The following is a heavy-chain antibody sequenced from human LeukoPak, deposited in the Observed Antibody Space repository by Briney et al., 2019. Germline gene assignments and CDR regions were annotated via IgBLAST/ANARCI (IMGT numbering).Heavy chain of an antibody. CDR2: IYTSGST. CDR3: AREPRDYDILTGYYNRLGFDY. CDR1: GGSISSYY. J-gene: IGHJ4*02. V-gene: IGHV4-4*07. D-gene: IGHD3-9*01. Sequence: SETLSLTCTVSGGSISSYYWSWIRQPAGKGLEWIGRIYTSGSTNYNPSLKSRVTMSVDTYKNQFSLKLSSVTAADTAVYYCAREPRDYDILTGYYNRLGFDYWGQGTLVTVSS.